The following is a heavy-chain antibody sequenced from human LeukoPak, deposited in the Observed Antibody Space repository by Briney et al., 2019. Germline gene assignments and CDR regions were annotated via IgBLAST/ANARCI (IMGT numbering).Heavy chain of an antibody. D-gene: IGHD3-3*01. Sequence: PSETLSLTCTVSGGSISSYYWSWIRQPAGKGLEWIGRIYTSGSTNYNPSLKSRVTMSVDTSKNQFSLKLSSVTAADTAVYYCARVSRGWLGVVIGRKFDYWGQGTLVTVSS. CDR1: GGSISSYY. CDR2: IYTSGST. CDR3: ARVSRGWLGVVIGRKFDY. J-gene: IGHJ4*02. V-gene: IGHV4-4*07.